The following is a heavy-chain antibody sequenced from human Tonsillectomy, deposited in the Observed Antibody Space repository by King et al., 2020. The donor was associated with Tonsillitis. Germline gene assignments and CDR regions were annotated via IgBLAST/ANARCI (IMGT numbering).Heavy chain of an antibody. CDR2: IRSKANSYAT. J-gene: IGHJ4*02. Sequence: VQLVESGGGLVQPGGSLKLSCAASGFTFSGSAMHWVRQASGKGLAWVGRIRSKANSYATAYAASVKGRFTISRDDSKNTAYLQMNSLKTEDTAVYYCTSPSDDILTGYYFDYWGQGTLVTVSS. CDR1: GFTFSGSA. D-gene: IGHD3-9*01. CDR3: TSPSDDILTGYYFDY. V-gene: IGHV3-73*02.